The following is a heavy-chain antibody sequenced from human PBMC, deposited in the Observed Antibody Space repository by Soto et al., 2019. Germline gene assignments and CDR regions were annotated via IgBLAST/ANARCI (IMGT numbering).Heavy chain of an antibody. CDR1: GGSFSGYY. V-gene: IGHV4-34*01. CDR3: ARLQTYYYDSSGYYNGMDV. CDR2: INHSGST. J-gene: IGHJ6*02. Sequence: QVQLQQWGAGLLKPSETLSLTCAVYGGSFSGYYWSWIRQPPGKGLEWIGEINHSGSTNYNPSLKSRVTISVDTSKNQFSLKLSSVTAADTAVYYCARLQTYYYDSSGYYNGMDVWGQGTTVTVSS. D-gene: IGHD3-22*01.